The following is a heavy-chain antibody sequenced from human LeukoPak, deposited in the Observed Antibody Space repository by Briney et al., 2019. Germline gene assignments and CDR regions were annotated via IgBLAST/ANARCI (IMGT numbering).Heavy chain of an antibody. D-gene: IGHD3-22*01. CDR3: ARGRHYYDSSGYPHYYGMDV. CDR2: INHSGST. J-gene: IGHJ6*02. V-gene: IGHV4-34*01. CDR1: GGSFSGYY. Sequence: SETLSLTCAVYGGSFSGYYWSWLRQPPGKGLEWIGEINHSGSTNSNPSLKSRVTISVDTSKNQFSLKLSSVTAADTAVYYCARGRHYYDSSGYPHYYGMDVWGQGTTVTVSS.